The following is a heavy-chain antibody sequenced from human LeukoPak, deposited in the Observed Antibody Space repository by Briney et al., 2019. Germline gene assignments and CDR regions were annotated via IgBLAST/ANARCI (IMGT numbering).Heavy chain of an antibody. J-gene: IGHJ5*02. CDR1: GFTFSSYS. CDR2: ISSSSSTI. V-gene: IGHV3-48*04. Sequence: QPGGSLRLSCAASGFTFSSYSMNWVRQAPGKGLEWVSSISSSSSTIYYADSVKGRFTISRDNAKNSLYLQMNSLGAEDTAVYYCARDFRPGWFDPWGQGTLVTVSS. CDR3: ARDFRPGWFDP. D-gene: IGHD6-6*01.